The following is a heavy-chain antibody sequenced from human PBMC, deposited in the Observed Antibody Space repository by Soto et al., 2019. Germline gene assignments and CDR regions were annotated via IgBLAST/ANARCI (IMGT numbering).Heavy chain of an antibody. CDR1: GYSFTSYW. V-gene: IGHV5-10-1*01. CDR3: ARHEQWLDERNWFDP. Sequence: EVQLVQSGAEVKKPGESLRISCKGSGYSFTSYWISWVRQMPGKGLEWMGRIDPSDSYTNYSPSFQGHVTISADKSISTAYLQWSSLKASDTAMYYCARHEQWLDERNWFDPWGQGTLVTVSS. J-gene: IGHJ5*02. D-gene: IGHD6-19*01. CDR2: IDPSDSYT.